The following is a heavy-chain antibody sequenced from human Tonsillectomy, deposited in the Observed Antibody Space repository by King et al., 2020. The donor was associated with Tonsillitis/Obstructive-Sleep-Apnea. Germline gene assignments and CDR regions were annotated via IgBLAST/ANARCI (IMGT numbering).Heavy chain of an antibody. V-gene: IGHV3-9*01. CDR1: GFTFDDYA. Sequence: VQLVESGGGLVQPGRSLRLSCAASGFTFDDYAMHWVRQAPGKGLEWVSGISWNSGYMAYADSVKGRFTISRDNARNSLYLQMNNLRAEDTAFYYCAKVCPTFCSTTSCPFDYWGQGTLVTVSS. CDR3: AKVCPTFCSTTSCPFDY. CDR2: ISWNSGYM. D-gene: IGHD2-2*01. J-gene: IGHJ4*02.